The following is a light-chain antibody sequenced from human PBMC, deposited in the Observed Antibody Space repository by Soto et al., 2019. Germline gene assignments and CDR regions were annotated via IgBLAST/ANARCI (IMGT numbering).Light chain of an antibody. Sequence: DIQMTQSPSSLSASVGDRVTITCRASQSISSYLNWYQQKPGKAPKLLIYAASSLQSGVPSRFSGSGSGTDFTLTISSLQPEDFETYYCQQSYSTPFGFGPGTKVDIK. CDR3: QQSYSTPFG. CDR2: AAS. V-gene: IGKV1-39*01. J-gene: IGKJ3*01. CDR1: QSISSY.